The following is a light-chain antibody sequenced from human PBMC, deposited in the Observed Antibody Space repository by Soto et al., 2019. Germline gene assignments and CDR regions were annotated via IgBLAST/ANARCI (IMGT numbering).Light chain of an antibody. CDR3: HHYSTALLA. V-gene: IGKV4-1*01. J-gene: IGKJ4*01. CDR2: WAS. CDR1: QSVLSSSNNQNY. Sequence: DIVMTQSPDSLAVSLGERATINCKSSQSVLSSSNNQNYLAWYQQKPGQPPKLLIYWASTRESGVPDRFSGSGSGTDFTLTISSLQVDDVAVYYFHHYSTALLAFGGGTKVEIK.